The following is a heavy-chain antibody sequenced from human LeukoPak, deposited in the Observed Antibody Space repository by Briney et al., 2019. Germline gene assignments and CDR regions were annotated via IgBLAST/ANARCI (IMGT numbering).Heavy chain of an antibody. J-gene: IGHJ4*02. V-gene: IGHV4-59*11. Sequence: SETLSLTCTVSGGSISSHYWSWIRQPPGKGLEWIGYIYYSGSTNYNPSLKSRVTISVDTSKNQFSLKLSSVTAEDTAVYYCASNIVVVPAAFDYWGQGTLVTVSS. D-gene: IGHD2-2*01. CDR3: ASNIVVVPAAFDY. CDR2: IYYSGST. CDR1: GGSISSHY.